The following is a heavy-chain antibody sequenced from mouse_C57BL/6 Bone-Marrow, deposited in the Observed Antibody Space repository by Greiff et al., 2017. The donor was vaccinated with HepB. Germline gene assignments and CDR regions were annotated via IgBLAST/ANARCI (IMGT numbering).Heavy chain of an antibody. CDR1: GFSLTSYA. CDR2: IWTGGGT. J-gene: IGHJ4*01. V-gene: IGHV2-9-1*01. Sequence: QVQLQQSGPGLVAPSQSLSITCTVSGFSLTSYAISWVRQPPGKGLEWLGVIWTGGGTNYNSAIKSRLSISKDNSKSQVFFKMNSLQTDDTARYYCARKGYPPYYAMDYWGQGTSVTVSS. D-gene: IGHD3-1*01. CDR3: ARKGYPPYYAMDY.